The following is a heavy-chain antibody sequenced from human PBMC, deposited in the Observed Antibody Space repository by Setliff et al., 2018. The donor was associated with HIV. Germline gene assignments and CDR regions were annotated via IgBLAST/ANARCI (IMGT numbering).Heavy chain of an antibody. D-gene: IGHD5-12*01. CDR2: INTKTGNP. CDR1: GYNVTVSA. Sequence: ASVKVSCKASGYNVTVSAINWVRQAPGQALEWLGWINTKTGNPTYAQGFTGRFVFSLDPSVSTAYLQINSLNPDDGAVYYCAVDRHAFDIWGQGTVVTVSS. J-gene: IGHJ3*02. V-gene: IGHV7-4-1*02. CDR3: AVDRHAFDI.